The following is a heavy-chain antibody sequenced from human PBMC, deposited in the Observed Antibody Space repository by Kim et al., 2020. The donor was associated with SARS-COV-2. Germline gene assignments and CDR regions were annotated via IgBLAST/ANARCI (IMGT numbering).Heavy chain of an antibody. D-gene: IGHD6-13*01. J-gene: IGHJ5*02. CDR3: AKEPLLIAAAGA. CDR1: GFTFSSYG. V-gene: IGHV3-30*18. Sequence: GGSLRLSCAASGFTFSSYGMHWVRQAPGKGLEWVAVISYDGSNKYYADSVKGRFTISRDNSKNTLYLQMNSLRAEDTAVYYCAKEPLLIAAAGAWGQGTL. CDR2: ISYDGSNK.